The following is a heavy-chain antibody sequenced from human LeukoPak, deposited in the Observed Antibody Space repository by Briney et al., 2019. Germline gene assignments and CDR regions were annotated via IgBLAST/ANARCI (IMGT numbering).Heavy chain of an antibody. J-gene: IGHJ3*02. Sequence: GGSLRLSCRASRFSFSDYDMHWVRQAPGKGLEWVAVISSDGSRKHYGDSVKGRFTISRDNSESTLFLQMNSLRTDYTSVYFCAKYAYNWNAPDGFDMWGQGTMVIVSS. D-gene: IGHD1-1*01. V-gene: IGHV3-30*18. CDR1: RFSFSDYD. CDR2: ISSDGSRK. CDR3: AKYAYNWNAPDGFDM.